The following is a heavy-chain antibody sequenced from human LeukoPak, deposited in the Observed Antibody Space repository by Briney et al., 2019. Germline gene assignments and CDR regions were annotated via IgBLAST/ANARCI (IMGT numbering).Heavy chain of an antibody. V-gene: IGHV4-34*01. CDR1: GGPFSGYY. D-gene: IGHD3-22*01. J-gene: IGHJ4*02. CDR3: ARARGDYYDSSGYYSAFDY. Sequence: PSETLSLTCAVCGGPFSGYYWRWLRQPPGKGLEWIGEINHSGSANYNPSLKSRVTISVDMSKNQFSLKLNSVTAADTAVYYCARARGDYYDSSGYYSAFDYWGQGTLVTVSS. CDR2: INHSGSA.